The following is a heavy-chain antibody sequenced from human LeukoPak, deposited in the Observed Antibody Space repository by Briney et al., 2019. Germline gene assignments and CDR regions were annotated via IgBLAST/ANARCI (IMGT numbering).Heavy chain of an antibody. Sequence: PGGSLRLSCAASGFTFSSYAMHWVRQAPGKGLEWVAVISYDGSNKYYADSVKGRFTISRDNSENTLHLQMNSLRAEDTAVYYCARGVVPAATLGYFDYWGQGTLVTVSS. V-gene: IGHV3-30-3*01. D-gene: IGHD2-2*01. CDR1: GFTFSSYA. CDR2: ISYDGSNK. CDR3: ARGVVPAATLGYFDY. J-gene: IGHJ4*02.